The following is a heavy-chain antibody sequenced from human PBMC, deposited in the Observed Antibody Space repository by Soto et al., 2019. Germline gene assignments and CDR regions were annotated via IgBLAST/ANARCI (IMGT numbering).Heavy chain of an antibody. CDR1: GFTFSSYA. V-gene: IGHV3-66*01. J-gene: IGHJ4*02. CDR2: IYSGGST. CDR3: ARDHRWELLR. D-gene: IGHD1-26*01. Sequence: GGSLRLSCAASGFTFSSYAMSWVRQAPGKGLEWVSVIYSGGSTYYADSVKGRFTISRDNSKNTLYLQMNSLRAEDTAVYYCARDHRWELLRWGQGTLVTVSS.